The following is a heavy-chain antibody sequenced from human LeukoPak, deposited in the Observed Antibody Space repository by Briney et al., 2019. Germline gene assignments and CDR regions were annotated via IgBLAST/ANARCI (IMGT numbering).Heavy chain of an antibody. V-gene: IGHV1-18*01. CDR3: ARDLLYCSSTSRYGDPYYYGMDV. J-gene: IGHJ6*02. CDR1: GYTFTNYG. CDR2: VSAYNGNT. Sequence: ASVKVSCKASGYTFTNYGINWVRQAPGQGLEWMGWVSAYNGNTNYAQKLQGRVTMTTDTSTTTAYMELSSLRSDDTALYYCARDLLYCSSTSRYGDPYYYGMDVWGQGTTVTVSS. D-gene: IGHD2-2*01.